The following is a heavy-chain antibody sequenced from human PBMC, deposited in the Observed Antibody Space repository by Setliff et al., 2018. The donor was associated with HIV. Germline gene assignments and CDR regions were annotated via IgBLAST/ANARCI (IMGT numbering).Heavy chain of an antibody. CDR2: TNPSGST. D-gene: IGHD1-26*01. V-gene: IGHV4-34*01. CDR3: AKVGSWVGRGYFVS. Sequence: SETLSLTCAVYGGSLSGSYLSWIRQTPGKGLEWIGETNPSGSTSYNPSLKSRVTISVDTSRIHFYVNLTSLTAADTSVYYCAKVGSWVGRGYFVSCGQGISVTVS. CDR1: GGSLSGSY. J-gene: IGHJ4*02.